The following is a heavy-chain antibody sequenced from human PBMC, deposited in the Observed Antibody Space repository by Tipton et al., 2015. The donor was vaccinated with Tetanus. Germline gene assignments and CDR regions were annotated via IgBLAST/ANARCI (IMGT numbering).Heavy chain of an antibody. CDR2: INTNTGNP. V-gene: IGHV7-4-1*02. Sequence: QSGAEVKKPGASVKVSCKASGYTFTKHGINWVRQAPGQGLEWMGWINTNTGNPTYAQAFTGRFVFSLDTSVNTAYLQIKRLKPDDSDMYFCAGDQFTTRCDDASDVGGRGTLLTVSS. J-gene: IGHJ3*01. D-gene: IGHD2-2*01. CDR3: AGDQFTTRCDDASDV. CDR1: GYTFTKHG.